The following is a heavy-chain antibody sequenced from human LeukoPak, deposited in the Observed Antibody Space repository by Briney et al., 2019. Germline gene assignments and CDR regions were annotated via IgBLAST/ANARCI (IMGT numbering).Heavy chain of an antibody. D-gene: IGHD3-3*01. CDR3: ARHYYDFWSGYYNNNWFDP. V-gene: IGHV4-38-2*01. CDR1: GYSISSGYY. Sequence: SETLSLTCAVSGYSISSGYYWGWIRQPPGKGLEWIGSIYHSGSTYYNPSLKSRVTISVDTSKNQFSLKLSFVTAADTAVYYCARHYYDFWSGYYNNNWFDPWGQGTLVTVSS. CDR2: IYHSGST. J-gene: IGHJ5*02.